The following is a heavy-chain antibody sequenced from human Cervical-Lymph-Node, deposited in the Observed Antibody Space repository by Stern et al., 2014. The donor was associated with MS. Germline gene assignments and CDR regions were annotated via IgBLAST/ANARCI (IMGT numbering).Heavy chain of an antibody. D-gene: IGHD6-19*01. CDR3: TRFLQSGWSDLFDS. J-gene: IGHJ5*01. V-gene: IGHV3-7*01. Sequence: VQLVESGGGLVQPGGSPRLSCVASGSTFSTSWMSWVRQAPGKGLEWVANIKRDGSETYYLDSVKGRFTISRDNAKSSLYLEMNSLRAEDTAVYYCTRFLQSGWSDLFDSWGRGTLVTVSS. CDR2: IKRDGSET. CDR1: GSTFSTSW.